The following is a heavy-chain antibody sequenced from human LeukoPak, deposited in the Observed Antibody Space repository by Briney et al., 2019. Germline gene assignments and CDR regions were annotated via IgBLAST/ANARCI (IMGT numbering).Heavy chain of an antibody. Sequence: SETLSLTCTVSGGSISGYYWSWIRQPPGKGLEWIGYMHYSGSTNYNPSLQSRLTIFLDTSKNQFALKLNSVTAADTAVYYCVRDFITASGAFDIWGQGTTVTVSS. CDR3: VRDFITASGAFDI. V-gene: IGHV4-59*01. CDR1: GGSISGYY. J-gene: IGHJ3*02. CDR2: MHYSGST. D-gene: IGHD3-10*01.